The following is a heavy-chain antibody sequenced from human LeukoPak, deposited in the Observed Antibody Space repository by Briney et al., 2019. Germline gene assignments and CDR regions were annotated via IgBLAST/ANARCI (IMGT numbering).Heavy chain of an antibody. CDR2: IYTSGST. CDR3: ARGGPSYYYDSSGYPDNWFDP. V-gene: IGHV4-61*02. Sequence: PSQTLSLTCTVSGGSISSGSYYWSWIRQPAGKGLEWIGRIYTSGSTNYNPSLKSRVTISVDTSKNQFSLKLSSVTAADTAVYCCARGGPSYYYDSSGYPDNWFDPWGQGTLVTVSS. J-gene: IGHJ5*02. CDR1: GGSISSGSYY. D-gene: IGHD3-22*01.